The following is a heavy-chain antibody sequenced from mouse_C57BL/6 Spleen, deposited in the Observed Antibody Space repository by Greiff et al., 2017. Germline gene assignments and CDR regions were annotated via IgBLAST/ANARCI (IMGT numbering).Heavy chain of an antibody. CDR2: IYPGDGDT. CDR3: AKTAQATFEG. V-gene: IGHV1-82*01. D-gene: IGHD3-2*02. CDR1: GYAFSSSW. J-gene: IGHJ2*01. Sequence: QVQLQQSGPELVKPGASVKISCKASGYAFSSSWMNWVKQRPGKGLEWIGRIYPGDGDTNYDGKFKGKATLTADKSSSTAYMQLSSLTSEDAAVYFCAKTAQATFEGWGHGTTLT.